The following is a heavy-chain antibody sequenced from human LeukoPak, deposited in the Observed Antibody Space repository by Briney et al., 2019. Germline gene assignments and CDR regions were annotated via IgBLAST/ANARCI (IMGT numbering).Heavy chain of an antibody. D-gene: IGHD2-15*01. CDR2: FDPEDGET. CDR1: GYTLTELS. V-gene: IGHV1-24*01. CDR3: ARGLKGYCSGGSCYSCDY. J-gene: IGHJ4*02. Sequence: ASVKVSCKVSGYTLTELSMHWVRQAPGKGLEWMGGFDPEDGETIYAQKFQGRVTITADESTSTAYMELSSLRSEDTAVYYCARGLKGYCSGGSCYSCDYWGQGTLVTVSS.